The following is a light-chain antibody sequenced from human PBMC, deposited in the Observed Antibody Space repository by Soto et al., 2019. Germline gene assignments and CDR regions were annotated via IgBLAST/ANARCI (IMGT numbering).Light chain of an antibody. CDR1: SSDVGGYNY. J-gene: IGLJ2*01. V-gene: IGLV2-14*01. CDR2: EVS. CDR3: SSYTSSSTLF. Sequence: QSALTQPASVSGSPGQSITISCTGTSSDVGGYNYVSWYQQHPGKAPKLMIYEVSNRPSGVSNRFSGSKSGNTASLTIYGLQAEDEAEYYCSSYTSSSTLFFGGGTKLTVL.